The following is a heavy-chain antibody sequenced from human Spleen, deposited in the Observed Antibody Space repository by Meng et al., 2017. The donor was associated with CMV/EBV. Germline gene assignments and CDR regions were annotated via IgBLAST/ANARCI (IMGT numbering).Heavy chain of an antibody. V-gene: IGHV3-48*04. D-gene: IGHD2-15*01. CDR1: GFIFRNYK. J-gene: IGHJ3*02. Sequence: PGGSLRLSCAASGFIFRNYKMNWVRQAPGKGLEWVSYISSSSSTIFYADSVRGRFTISRDNARNSLYLQMNSLRAEDTAVYYCSREGLASCSGGSCYPPAFDIWGQGTMVTVSS. CDR2: ISSSSSTI. CDR3: SREGLASCSGGSCYPPAFDI.